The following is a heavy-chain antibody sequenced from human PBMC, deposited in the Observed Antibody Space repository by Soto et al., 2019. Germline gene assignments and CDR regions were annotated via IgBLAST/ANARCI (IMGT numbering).Heavy chain of an antibody. Sequence: SETLSLTCTVSGGSISSSSYYWGWIRQPPGKGLEWIGSIYYSGSTYYNPSLKSRVTISVDTSKNQFSLKLSSVTAADTAVYYCASHLKAMYGMDVWGQGTTVTVSS. V-gene: IGHV4-39*01. J-gene: IGHJ6*02. CDR1: GGSISSSSYY. CDR2: IYYSGST. CDR3: ASHLKAMYGMDV. D-gene: IGHD5-18*01.